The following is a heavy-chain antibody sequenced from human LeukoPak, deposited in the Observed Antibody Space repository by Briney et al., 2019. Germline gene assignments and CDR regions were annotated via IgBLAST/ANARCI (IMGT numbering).Heavy chain of an antibody. V-gene: IGHV4-61*01. CDR3: ARGIVSGVVIPYWYIDL. D-gene: IGHD3-3*01. Sequence: PSETLSLTCTVSGGSISSSSYYWNWIRQSPGKGLEWIGYIYYTGSTNYSPSLKNRVTISVDTSTTQFSLRLSSVTAADTAVYYCARGIVSGVVIPYWYIDLWGRGTLVTVPS. J-gene: IGHJ2*01. CDR1: GGSISSSSYY. CDR2: IYYTGST.